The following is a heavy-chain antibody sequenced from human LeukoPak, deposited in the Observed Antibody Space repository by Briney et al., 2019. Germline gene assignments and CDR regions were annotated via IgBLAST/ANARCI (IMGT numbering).Heavy chain of an antibody. CDR2: IYYSGST. J-gene: IGHJ4*02. Sequence: SETLSLTCTVSGGTISSYYWSWIRQPPGKGLEWIGSIYYSGSTYYNPSLKSRVTISVDTSKNQFSLKLSSVTAADTAVYYCAREKSSSHFDYWGQGTLVTVSS. D-gene: IGHD2-2*01. CDR3: AREKSSSHFDY. CDR1: GGTISSYY. V-gene: IGHV4-39*07.